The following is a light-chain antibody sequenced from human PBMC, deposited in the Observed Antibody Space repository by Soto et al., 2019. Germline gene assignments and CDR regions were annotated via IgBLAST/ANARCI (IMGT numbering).Light chain of an antibody. CDR3: TSYRSGSTPVV. V-gene: IGLV2-14*01. J-gene: IGLJ2*01. Sequence: QSALTQPASVSGSPGQAITISCTGTSSDVGGYDSVSWYQQFPGKAPKLTIYEVFNRPSGVSNRFSGSKSDNTASLTISGLQAEDEADYYCTSYRSGSTPVVFGGGTKLT. CDR1: SSDVGGYDS. CDR2: EVF.